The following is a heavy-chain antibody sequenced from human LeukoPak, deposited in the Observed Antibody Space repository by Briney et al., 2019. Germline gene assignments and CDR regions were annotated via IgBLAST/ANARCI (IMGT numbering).Heavy chain of an antibody. CDR3: ARDPLGPGYGVA. J-gene: IGHJ5*02. CDR2: IYYSGST. V-gene: IGHV4-39*02. Sequence: SETLSLTCTVSGGSISSGSYYWGWIRQPPGKGLEWIGSIYYSGSTYYNPSLKSRVTISVDTSKNQFSLKLSSVTAADTAVYYCARDPLGPGYGVAWGQGTLVTVSS. D-gene: IGHD6-13*01. CDR1: GGSISSGSYY.